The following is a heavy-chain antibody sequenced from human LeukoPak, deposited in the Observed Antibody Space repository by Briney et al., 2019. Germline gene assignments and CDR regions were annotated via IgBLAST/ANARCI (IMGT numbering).Heavy chain of an antibody. Sequence: SETLSLTCTVSGGSISSSSYYWGWIRQPPGKGLEWIGSIYHSGSTYYNPSLKSRVTISVDRSKNQFSLKLSSVTAADTAVYYCARYTHGHWFDPWGQGTLVTVSS. CDR2: IYHSGST. J-gene: IGHJ5*02. CDR1: GGSISSSSYY. CDR3: ARYTHGHWFDP. V-gene: IGHV4-39*07.